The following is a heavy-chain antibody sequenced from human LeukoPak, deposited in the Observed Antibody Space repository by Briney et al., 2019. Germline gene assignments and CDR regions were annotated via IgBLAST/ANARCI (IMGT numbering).Heavy chain of an antibody. Sequence: GGSLRLSCAASGFTFSNYWMHWVRQAPGKGLVWVSRINSDGSSTTYADPVKGRFTISRDNAETTLSLQVNSLRAEDTAVYYCVRGYSGSYRADYWGQGTLVTVSS. CDR1: GFTFSNYW. CDR3: VRGYSGSYRADY. D-gene: IGHD1-26*01. V-gene: IGHV3-74*01. CDR2: INSDGSST. J-gene: IGHJ4*02.